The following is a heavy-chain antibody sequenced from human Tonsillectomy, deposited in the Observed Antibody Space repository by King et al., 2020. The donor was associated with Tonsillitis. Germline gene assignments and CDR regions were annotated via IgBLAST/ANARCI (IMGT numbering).Heavy chain of an antibody. CDR3: AKDQGLLGYQPPGGASDY. D-gene: IGHD6-13*01. CDR1: GFTFSSYA. J-gene: IGHJ4*02. V-gene: IGHV3-23*04. Sequence: VQLVESGGGLVQPGGSLRLSCAASGFTFSSYAMTWVRQAPGKGLEWVSAISASGGSTYYADSVKGRFTISRDNSKNTLYLQMNSLRAEDTAVYYCAKDQGLLGYQPPGGASDYWGQGTLVTVSS. CDR2: ISASGGST.